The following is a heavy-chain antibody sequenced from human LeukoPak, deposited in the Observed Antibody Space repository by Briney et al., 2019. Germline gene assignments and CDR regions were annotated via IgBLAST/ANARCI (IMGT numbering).Heavy chain of an antibody. Sequence: SETLSLTCTVSDGSISTQYYWGWIRQPPGKGLEWIGHIYYSGSAYYSPSLKCRVTISVDTSNNQFSLKVTSVAAADTAIYHCARLHYYHHYMDVWGKGTTVTVSS. CDR3: ARLHYYHHYMDV. V-gene: IGHV4-39*01. CDR1: DGSISTQYY. J-gene: IGHJ6*03. CDR2: IYYSGSA.